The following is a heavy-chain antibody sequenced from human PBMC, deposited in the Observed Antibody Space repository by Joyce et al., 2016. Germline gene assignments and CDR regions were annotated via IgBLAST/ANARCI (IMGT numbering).Heavy chain of an antibody. CDR3: ARDHSGYDSFDY. CDR1: GFTFSSYA. CDR2: ILYDGSNK. Sequence: QVQLVESGGGVVQPGRSLRLSCAASGFTFSSYAMHWVRQAPGKGLEWVAVILYDGSNKYYADSVKGRFTISRDNSKNTLYLQMNSLRAEDTAVYYCARDHSGYDSFDYWGQGTLVTVSS. V-gene: IGHV3-30-3*01. J-gene: IGHJ4*02. D-gene: IGHD5-12*01.